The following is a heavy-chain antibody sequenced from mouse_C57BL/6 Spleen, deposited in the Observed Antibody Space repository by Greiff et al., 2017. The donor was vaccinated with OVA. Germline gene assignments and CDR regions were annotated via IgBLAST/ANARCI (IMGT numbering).Heavy chain of an antibody. CDR2: IDPSDSYT. Sequence: QVHVKQPGAELVKPGASVKLSCKASGYTFTSYWMQWVKQRPGQGLEWIGEIDPSDSYTNYNQKFKGKATLTLATSSSTAYMQLSSLTSEDSAVYYCARGDGYYGKSAMDYWGQGTSVTVSS. D-gene: IGHD2-3*01. J-gene: IGHJ4*01. V-gene: IGHV1-50*01. CDR1: GYTFTSYW. CDR3: ARGDGYYGKSAMDY.